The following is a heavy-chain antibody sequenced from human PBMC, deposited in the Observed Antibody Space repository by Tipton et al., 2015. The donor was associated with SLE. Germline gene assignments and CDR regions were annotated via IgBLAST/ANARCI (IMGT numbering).Heavy chain of an antibody. CDR2: LSYSGST. V-gene: IGHV4-59*08. D-gene: IGHD3-16*01. CDR1: GVSISNYY. CDR3: AAQGYYDSSFDY. Sequence: LSLTCYVTGVSISNYYWTWIRQSPGKGLEWIGYLSYSGSTNYNPSLESRVTISVDTSKNQFSLKLSSVTAADTAVYYCAAQGYYDSSFDYWGQGTLVTVSS. J-gene: IGHJ4*02.